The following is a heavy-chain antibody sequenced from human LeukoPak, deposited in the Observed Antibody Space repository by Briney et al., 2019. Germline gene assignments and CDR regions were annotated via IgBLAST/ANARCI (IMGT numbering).Heavy chain of an antibody. J-gene: IGHJ5*02. Sequence: GGSLRLSCAASGFAFSSYGMHWVRQAPGKGLEWVAFIRYDGSNKYYADSVKGRFTISRDNSKNTLYLQMNSLRAEDTAVYYCAKDPGSGYAIDPWGQGTLVTVSS. D-gene: IGHD5-12*01. CDR2: IRYDGSNK. V-gene: IGHV3-30*02. CDR1: GFAFSSYG. CDR3: AKDPGSGYAIDP.